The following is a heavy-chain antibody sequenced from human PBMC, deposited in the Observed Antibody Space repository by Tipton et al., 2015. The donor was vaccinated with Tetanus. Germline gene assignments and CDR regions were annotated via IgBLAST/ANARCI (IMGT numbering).Heavy chain of an antibody. D-gene: IGHD3-9*01. CDR3: TRGRPLTGNYYQYYMDV. CDR2: VYGAGST. J-gene: IGHJ6*03. Sequence: SLRLSCAASGFSVSNNHMNWVRQAPGKGLEWVSVVYGAGSTDYADSVQGRLTLYRDNSKNILYLQLSNLRADDAAVYYCTRGRPLTGNYYQYYMDVWGQGSLVTVSS. V-gene: IGHV3-53*01. CDR1: GFSVSNNH.